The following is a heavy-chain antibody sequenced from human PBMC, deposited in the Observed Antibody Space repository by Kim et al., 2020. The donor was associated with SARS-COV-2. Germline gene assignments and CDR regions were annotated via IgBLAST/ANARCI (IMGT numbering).Heavy chain of an antibody. V-gene: IGHV1-69*13. CDR2: IIPIFGTA. CDR3: ASCIAAAEGYYYYGMDV. J-gene: IGHJ6*02. D-gene: IGHD6-13*01. CDR1: GGTFSSYA. Sequence: SVNVSCKASGGTFSSYAISWVRQAHGQGLEWMGGIIPIFGTANYAQKFQGRVTITADESTSTAYMELSSLRSEDTAVYYCASCIAAAEGYYYYGMDVWGQGTTVTVSS.